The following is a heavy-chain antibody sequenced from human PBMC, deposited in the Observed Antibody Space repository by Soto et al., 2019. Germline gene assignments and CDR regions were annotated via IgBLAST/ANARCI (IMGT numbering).Heavy chain of an antibody. V-gene: IGHV4-30-2*01. J-gene: IGHJ6*02. CDR3: ARVWGIYYYGMDV. D-gene: IGHD3-16*01. CDR2: IYHSGST. Sequence: PSETLSLTCAVSGGSISSGGYSWSWIRQPPGKGLEWIGNIYHSGSTYYNPSLKSRVTISVDRSKNQVSLKLSSVTAADTAVYYWARVWGIYYYGMDVWGQGTTVTVSS. CDR1: GGSISSGGYS.